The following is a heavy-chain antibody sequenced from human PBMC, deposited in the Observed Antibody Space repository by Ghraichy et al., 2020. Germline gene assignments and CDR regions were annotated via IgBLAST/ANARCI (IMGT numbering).Heavy chain of an antibody. CDR1: GGSISSYY. J-gene: IGHJ3*02. CDR3: ARDLMGAGGDSFDI. Sequence: SETLSLTCTVSGGSISSYYWSWIRQPPGKELEWIGYIYYSGRTNYNPSLKSRVTISVDTSKNQFSLKLSSVNAADTAVYYCARDLMGAGGDSFDIWGQGTMVIVSS. V-gene: IGHV4-59*01. D-gene: IGHD3-16*01. CDR2: IYYSGRT.